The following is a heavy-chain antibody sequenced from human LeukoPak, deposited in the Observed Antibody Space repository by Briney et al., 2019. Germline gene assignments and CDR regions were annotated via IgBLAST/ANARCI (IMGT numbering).Heavy chain of an antibody. J-gene: IGHJ4*02. V-gene: IGHV3-7*01. CDR2: IKQDGSEK. CDR1: GFTFSSYW. CDR3: ARDQLVEMAPILDY. D-gene: IGHD5-24*01. Sequence: GGSLRLSCAASGFTFSSYWMSWVRQAPGKGLEWVANIKQDGSEKYYVDSVKGRFTISRDNAKNSLYLQMNSLRAEDTAVYYCARDQLVEMAPILDYWGQGTLVTVSS.